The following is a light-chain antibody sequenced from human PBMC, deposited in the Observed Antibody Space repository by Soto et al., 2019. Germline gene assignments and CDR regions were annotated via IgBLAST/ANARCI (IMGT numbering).Light chain of an antibody. J-gene: IGKJ2*01. CDR3: QQYGSSPLYT. CDR2: GAS. Sequence: EIVLTQSPGTLSLSPGERATLSCRASQSVSSSYLAWYQQKPGQAPRLLIYGASSRATGIPDRFSGSGSGTHFTLTISRLEPEDFAVYYCQQYGSSPLYTFGQGTKLESK. V-gene: IGKV3-20*01. CDR1: QSVSSSY.